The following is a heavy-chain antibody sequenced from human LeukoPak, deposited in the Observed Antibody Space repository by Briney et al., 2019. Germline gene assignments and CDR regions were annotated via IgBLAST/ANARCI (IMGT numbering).Heavy chain of an antibody. CDR3: AGAGDFDY. CDR2: IYYSGGT. CDR1: GGSISSSDYY. Sequence: PSQTLSLTCTVSGGSISSSDYYWSWIRQPPGKGPEWIGCIYYSGGTYYNPSLKSRVTISIDTSKNQFSLKLSSVTAADTAVYYCAGAGDFDYWGQGTLVTVSS. D-gene: IGHD1-26*01. J-gene: IGHJ4*02. V-gene: IGHV4-30-4*01.